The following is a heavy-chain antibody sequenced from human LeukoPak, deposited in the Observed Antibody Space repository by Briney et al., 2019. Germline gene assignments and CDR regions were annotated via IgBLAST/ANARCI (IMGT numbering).Heavy chain of an antibody. CDR2: IYYSGST. CDR1: GGSISSSSYY. J-gene: IGHJ4*02. D-gene: IGHD5-12*01. Sequence: SETLSLTCTVSGGSISSSSYYWGWIRQPPGKGLEWIGSIYYSGSTNYNPSLKSRVTISVDTSKNQFSLKLSSVTAADTAVYYCARGRRSTWLRILNYFDYWGQGTLVTVSS. V-gene: IGHV4-39*07. CDR3: ARGRRSTWLRILNYFDY.